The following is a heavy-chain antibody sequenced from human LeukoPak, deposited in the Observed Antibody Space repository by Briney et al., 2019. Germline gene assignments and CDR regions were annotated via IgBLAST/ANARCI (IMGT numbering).Heavy chain of an antibody. V-gene: IGHV4-30-4*01. CDR1: GGSISSSDYY. CDR2: IYYSGTT. J-gene: IGHJ4*02. D-gene: IGHD1-7*01. Sequence: SETLSLTCTVSGGSISSSDYYWSWIRQPPGKGLEWIGYIYYSGTTYYNPSLKSRVTISVDTSKNQFSLKLSSVTAADTAVYYCARVENYGEFGYWGQGTLVTVSS. CDR3: ARVENYGEFGY.